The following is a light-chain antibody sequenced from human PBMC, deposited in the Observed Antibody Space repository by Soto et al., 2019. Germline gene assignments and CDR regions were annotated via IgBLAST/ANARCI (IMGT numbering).Light chain of an antibody. CDR2: DAS. J-gene: IGKJ4*01. V-gene: IGKV1-33*01. CDR1: QDISNY. CDR3: QQYEGRIT. Sequence: DIQMTQSPSSLSASVGDRVTITCQASQDISNYLNWYQQKPGKAPKLLIFDASKLGIGVPSRFSGRGSVTDFTFSISNLQPEEIATCYLQQYEGRITFGGWTKVDI.